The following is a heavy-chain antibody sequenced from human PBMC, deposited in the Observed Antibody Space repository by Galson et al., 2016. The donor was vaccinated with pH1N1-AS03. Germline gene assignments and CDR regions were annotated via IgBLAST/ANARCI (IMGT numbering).Heavy chain of an antibody. CDR2: IFPGDSDT. D-gene: IGHD3-9*01. V-gene: IGHV5-51*01. J-gene: IGHJ4*02. CDR1: GYSFNSYW. CDR3: VRQFDVLTGFFDY. Sequence: QSGAEVKKPGESLKISCKGSGYSFNSYWIGWVRQMSGKDLEWMGMIFPGDSDTRYSPSFQSQVTISADSRTAYLQWSSLKASDTAMYYCVRQFDVLTGFFDYWGQGALVTVSS.